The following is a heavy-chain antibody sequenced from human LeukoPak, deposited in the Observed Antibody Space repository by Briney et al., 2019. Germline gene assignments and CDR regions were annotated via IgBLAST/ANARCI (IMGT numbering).Heavy chain of an antibody. V-gene: IGHV3-11*04. Sequence: PGGSLRLSCAAAGFTFSDRYMSWIRQAPGMGMEWVAYISPDGNNIHYADSVKGRFTISRDDAKNSLYLQMNSLRAEDTAVYYWAKDGGINWGQEPLVTVSS. J-gene: IGHJ4*02. CDR3: AKDGGIN. D-gene: IGHD3-16*01. CDR1: GFTFSDRY. CDR2: ISPDGNNI.